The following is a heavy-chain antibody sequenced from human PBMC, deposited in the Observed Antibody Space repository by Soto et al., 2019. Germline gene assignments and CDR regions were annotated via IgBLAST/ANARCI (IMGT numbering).Heavy chain of an antibody. V-gene: IGHV3-30-3*01. Sequence: PGGSLRLSCAASGFTFSSYAMHWVRQAPGKGLEWVAVISYDGSNKYYADSVKGRFTISRDNSKNTLYLQMTSLRAEDTAVYYCAREGDGYNSPQYYFDYWGQGTLVTVSS. CDR3: AREGDGYNSPQYYFDY. J-gene: IGHJ4*02. D-gene: IGHD2-21*01. CDR1: GFTFSSYA. CDR2: ISYDGSNK.